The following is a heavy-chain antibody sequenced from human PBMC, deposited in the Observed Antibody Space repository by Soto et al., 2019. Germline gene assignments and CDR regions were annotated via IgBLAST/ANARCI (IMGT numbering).Heavy chain of an antibody. V-gene: IGHV1-18*01. CDR3: AREVRMPDYYYYGMDV. CDR1: GYTFTSYG. CDR2: ISAYNGNT. D-gene: IGHD2-2*01. Sequence: GASVKVSCKASGYTFTSYGISWVRQAPGQGLEWMGWISAYNGNTNYAQKLQGRVTMTTDTSTSTAYMELRSLRSDDTAVYYCAREVRMPDYYYYGMDVWGQGTTVTVSS. J-gene: IGHJ6*02.